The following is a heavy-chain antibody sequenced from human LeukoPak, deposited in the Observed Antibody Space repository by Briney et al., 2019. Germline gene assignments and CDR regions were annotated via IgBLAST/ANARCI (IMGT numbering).Heavy chain of an antibody. CDR3: ARVPYSTGTYDY. D-gene: IGHD6-19*01. Sequence: GGSLRLSCAASGFTFSTYSMNWVRQAPGKGLEWVSYISSRSMKIYYADSVKGRFTISRDNAKPSLYLQMNSLRDRDTAVYYCARVPYSTGTYDYWGQGTLVTLSS. V-gene: IGHV3-48*02. CDR1: GFTFSTYS. CDR2: ISSRSMKI. J-gene: IGHJ4*02.